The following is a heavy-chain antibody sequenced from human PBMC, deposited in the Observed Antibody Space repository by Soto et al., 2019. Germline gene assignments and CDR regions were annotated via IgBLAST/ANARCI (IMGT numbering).Heavy chain of an antibody. D-gene: IGHD3-10*01. V-gene: IGHV1-2*02. J-gene: IGHJ4*02. CDR3: ARDNYGPLDY. Sequence: QVQLVQSGAEVKKPGASVKVSCRPSGYTFTAYYIHWVRQAPGQGLEWMGWVDPNSGGTRDAQNFQGRVTMTRDTSTSTVYMELNWLRSDDTALYYFARDNYGPLDYWGQGTLVTVSS. CDR1: GYTFTAYY. CDR2: VDPNSGGT.